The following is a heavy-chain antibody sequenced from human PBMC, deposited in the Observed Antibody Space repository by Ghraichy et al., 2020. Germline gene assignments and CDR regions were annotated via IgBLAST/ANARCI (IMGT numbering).Heavy chain of an antibody. V-gene: IGHV4-34*01. CDR2: INHSGST. CDR1: GGSFSGYY. J-gene: IGHJ3*02. Sequence: SQTLSLTCAVYGGSFSGYYWSWIRQPPGKGPEWIGEINHSGSTNYNPSLKSRVTISVDTSKNQFSLKLSSVTAADTAVYYCARGFRFARQLARKTHAFDIWGQGTMVTVSS. D-gene: IGHD6-6*01. CDR3: ARGFRFARQLARKTHAFDI.